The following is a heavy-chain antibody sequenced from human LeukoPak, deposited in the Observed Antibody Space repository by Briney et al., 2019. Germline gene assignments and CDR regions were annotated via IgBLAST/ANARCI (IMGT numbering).Heavy chain of an antibody. J-gene: IGHJ4*02. D-gene: IGHD3-9*01. CDR1: GGSISNYY. V-gene: IGHV4-4*07. Sequence: SETLSLTCTVSGGSISNYYWSWIRQPAGKGLEWIGRIYSSGSTNDNPSLKSRLTMSVDTSKNQFSLKLSSVTAADTAVYYCARGYNILTGYYYFDYWGQGTLVTVSS. CDR3: ARGYNILTGYYYFDY. CDR2: IYSSGST.